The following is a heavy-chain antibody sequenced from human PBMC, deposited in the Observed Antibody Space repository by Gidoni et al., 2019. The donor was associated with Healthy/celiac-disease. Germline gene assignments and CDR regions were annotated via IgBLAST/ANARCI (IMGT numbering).Heavy chain of an antibody. J-gene: IGHJ4*02. Sequence: QVQLQESGPGLVKPSQTLSLTCTVSGGSIRSGGYYWSWIRQHPGKGLEWIGYIYYSGSTYYNPSLKSRVTISVDTSKNQFSLKLSSVTAADTAVYYCARLRLDSAYYFDYWGQGTLVTVSS. D-gene: IGHD6-19*01. CDR2: IYYSGST. V-gene: IGHV4-31*03. CDR3: ARLRLDSAYYFDY. CDR1: GGSIRSGGYY.